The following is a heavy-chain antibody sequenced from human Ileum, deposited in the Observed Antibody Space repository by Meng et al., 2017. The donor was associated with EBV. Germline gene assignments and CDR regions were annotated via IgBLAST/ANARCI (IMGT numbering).Heavy chain of an antibody. J-gene: IGHJ4*02. CDR2: IDYSGNT. D-gene: IGHD4-17*01. V-gene: IGHV4-39*06. CDR3: ASGRDYAWHS. Sequence: RLHLHTSGPRLLNPSETLPLTCTVPGDSTPSNYYYGGWIRQPPGKRLEWIATIDYSGNTYNNPSLESRVTISRDTSKNQLTLNLNSVTAADTALYYCASGRDYAWHSWGRGTLVTVSS. CDR1: GDSTPSNYYY.